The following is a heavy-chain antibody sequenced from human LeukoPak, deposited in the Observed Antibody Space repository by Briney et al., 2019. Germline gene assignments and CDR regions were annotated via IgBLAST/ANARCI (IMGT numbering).Heavy chain of an antibody. CDR2: IHYSGST. Sequence: PSETLSLTCTVSGGSISGYFWSWIRQPPGKGLEWIGYIHYSGSTNYNPSLNSRVTISVDTSKNQYSLRLSSVTAADTAVYYRVRYGITIVRGGKYYFDLWGEGTLVTVSS. V-gene: IGHV4-59*08. D-gene: IGHD3-10*01. CDR3: VRYGITIVRGGKYYFDL. CDR1: GGSISGYF. J-gene: IGHJ4*02.